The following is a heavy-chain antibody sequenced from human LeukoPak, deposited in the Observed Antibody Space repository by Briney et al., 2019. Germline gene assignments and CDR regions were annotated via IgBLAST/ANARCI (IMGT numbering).Heavy chain of an antibody. CDR1: GGTFSSYA. V-gene: IGHV1-69*13. CDR3: ARVVPAAIRDYYYYMDV. J-gene: IGHJ6*03. Sequence: SVKVSCKASGGTFSSYAISWVRQAPGQGLEWMGGIIPIFGTANYAQKFQGRVTITADESTSTAYMELSSLRSEDTAAYYCARVVPAAIRDYYYYMDVWGKGTTVTVSS. D-gene: IGHD2-2*02. CDR2: IIPIFGTA.